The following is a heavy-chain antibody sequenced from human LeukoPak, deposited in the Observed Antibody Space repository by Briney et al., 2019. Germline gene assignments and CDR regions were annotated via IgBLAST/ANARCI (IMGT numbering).Heavy chain of an antibody. V-gene: IGHV4-39*01. CDR1: GASVSGSPYY. CDR2: IYSSGST. D-gene: IGHD1-26*01. J-gene: IGHJ4*02. CDR3: AKSGGYGLIDY. Sequence: SETLSLTCTVSGASVSGSPYYWGWIRQPPGKGLEWIGSIYSSGSTYYNSSLQSRVTISIETSKNQITLRLNSVTAADTTIYYCAKSGGYGLIDYWGQGTLVTVSS.